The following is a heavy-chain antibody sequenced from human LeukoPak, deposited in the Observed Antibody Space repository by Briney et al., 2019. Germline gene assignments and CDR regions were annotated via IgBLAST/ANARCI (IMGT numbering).Heavy chain of an antibody. J-gene: IGHJ6*02. Sequence: GGSLRLSCVASGSTFTKYGMHWVRQAPGKGLEWVAVIWYDGSNKYYADSVKGRFTISRDNSKNTLYLQMNSLRAEDTAVYYCARDSYALRYGMDVWGQGTTVTVSS. V-gene: IGHV3-33*08. CDR2: IWYDGSNK. CDR3: ARDSYALRYGMDV. CDR1: GSTFTKYG.